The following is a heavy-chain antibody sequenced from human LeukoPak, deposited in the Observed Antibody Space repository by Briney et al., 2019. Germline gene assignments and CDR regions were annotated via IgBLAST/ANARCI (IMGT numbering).Heavy chain of an antibody. V-gene: IGHV1-18*01. CDR1: GYTFTSYG. J-gene: IGHJ4*02. CDR2: ISAYNGNT. D-gene: IGHD2-2*01. CDR3: ARVGSEGDIVVVPPIN. Sequence: ASVKVSCKASGYTFTSYGISWVRQAPGQGLEWMGWISAYNGNTNYAQKLQGRVTMTTDTSTSTAYMELRSLGSDDTAVYYCARVGSEGDIVVVPPINWGQGTLVTVSS.